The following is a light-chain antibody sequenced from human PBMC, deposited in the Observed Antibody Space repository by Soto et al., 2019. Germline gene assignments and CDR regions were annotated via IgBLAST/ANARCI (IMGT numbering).Light chain of an antibody. CDR3: SSYTSSSTLVV. V-gene: IGLV1-40*01. CDR2: GNT. Sequence: QSVLTQPPSVSGAPGQRVTVSCIGSSSNIGAGYPVHWYQQLPGTAPQLLIYGNTNRPSGVPDRFSGSKSGTSASLAITGLQAEDEADYYCSSYTSSSTLVVFGGVTKLTVL. CDR1: SSNIGAGYP. J-gene: IGLJ2*01.